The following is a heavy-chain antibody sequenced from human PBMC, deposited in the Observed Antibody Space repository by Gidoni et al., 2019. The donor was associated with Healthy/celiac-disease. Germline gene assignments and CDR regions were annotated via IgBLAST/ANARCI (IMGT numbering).Heavy chain of an antibody. Sequence: QVQLVQAGAEVKKPGASGKVSCKACGGTFSSYAISWVRQAPGQGLEWMGRIIPILGIANYAQKFQGRVTITADKSTSTAYMELSSLRSEDTAVYYCARGEGCSSTSCFFDYWGQGTLVTVSS. CDR2: IIPILGIA. J-gene: IGHJ4*02. V-gene: IGHV1-69*04. CDR1: GGTFSSYA. CDR3: ARGEGCSSTSCFFDY. D-gene: IGHD2-2*01.